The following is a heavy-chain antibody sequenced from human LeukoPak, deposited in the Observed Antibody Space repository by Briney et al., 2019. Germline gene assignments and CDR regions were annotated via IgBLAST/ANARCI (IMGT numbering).Heavy chain of an antibody. CDR2: ISSSGRGI. CDR3: AKGPRDPTEYCSRGTCSPTYDV. Sequence: GGSLRLSCAASGFTFSDYEMNWVRQAPGKGLEWVSYISSSGRGIYYADSVKGRFTISRDNAQNSLYLQMNSLRADDTAIYYCAKGPRDPTEYCSRGTCSPTYDVWGQGTLVTVSS. J-gene: IGHJ4*02. D-gene: IGHD2-15*01. V-gene: IGHV3-48*03. CDR1: GFTFSDYE.